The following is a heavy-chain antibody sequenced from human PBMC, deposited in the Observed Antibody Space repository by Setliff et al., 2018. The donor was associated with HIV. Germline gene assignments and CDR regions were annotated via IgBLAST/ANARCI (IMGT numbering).Heavy chain of an antibody. Sequence: LSLTCTVSGGSIGSGSYYWTWIRQPPGKGLEWIGYIYYSGSTNYNPSLKSRVTISVDTSKNQFSLKLSSVTAADTAVYYCARLGVYGDYFDYWGQGTLVTVSS. CDR2: IYYSGST. V-gene: IGHV4-61*01. J-gene: IGHJ4*02. CDR1: GGSIGSGSYY. D-gene: IGHD4-17*01. CDR3: ARLGVYGDYFDY.